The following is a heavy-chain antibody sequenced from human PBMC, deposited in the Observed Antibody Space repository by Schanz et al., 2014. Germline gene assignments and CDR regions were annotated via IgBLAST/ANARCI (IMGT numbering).Heavy chain of an antibody. CDR2: IWYDENNK. Sequence: VRLVESGGGLVQPGGSLRLSCAASGFTFSSYAMSWVRQAPGKGLEWVAVIWYDENNKYYADSVKGRFTISRDYSKNTLYLQMSSLRAEDTAIYYCAKLSSSGRLAGYFDYWGQGALVTVSS. CDR3: AKLSSSGRLAGYFDY. V-gene: IGHV3-33*08. D-gene: IGHD6-19*01. CDR1: GFTFSSYA. J-gene: IGHJ4*02.